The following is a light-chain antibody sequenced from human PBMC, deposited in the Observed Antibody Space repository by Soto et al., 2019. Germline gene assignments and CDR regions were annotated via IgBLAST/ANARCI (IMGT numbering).Light chain of an antibody. CDR1: QSVRSN. CDR3: QQYNSWPLT. V-gene: IGKV3-15*01. Sequence: EVVMTQSPATLSVSPGERVTLSCRASQSVRSNLAWYQQKPGQSPRLLIYGASTRATGIPARFSGSGSGTEFTLTISSLQSEDFAVYYCQQYNSWPLTFGPGTKVDIK. CDR2: GAS. J-gene: IGKJ3*01.